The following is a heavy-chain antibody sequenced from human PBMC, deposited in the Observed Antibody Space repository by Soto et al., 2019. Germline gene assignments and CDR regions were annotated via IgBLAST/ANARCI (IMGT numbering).Heavy chain of an antibody. CDR1: GFTFSDYY. Sequence: GGSLRLSCAASGFTFSDYYMSWIRQAPGKGLEWVSYISSSGSTIYYADSVKGRFTISRDNAKNSLYLQMNSLRAEDTAVYYCAKDGYDSSGYYFNAFDIWGQGTMVTVSS. D-gene: IGHD3-22*01. V-gene: IGHV3-11*01. J-gene: IGHJ3*02. CDR2: ISSSGSTI. CDR3: AKDGYDSSGYYFNAFDI.